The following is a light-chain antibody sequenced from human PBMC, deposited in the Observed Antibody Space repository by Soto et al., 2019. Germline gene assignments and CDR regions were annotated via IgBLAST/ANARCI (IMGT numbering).Light chain of an antibody. CDR3: ATRDDRLNGVV. CDR1: SSNIGGNT. J-gene: IGLJ2*01. CDR2: STN. V-gene: IGLV1-44*01. Sequence: QSVLTQPPSASGTPGQRVTISCSGSSSNIGGNTVNWYQQLPGTTPKLLIYSTNQRPSGVPDRFSGSKSGTSASLALSGLASEDEAHYYCATRDDRLNGVVFGGGTKLTVL.